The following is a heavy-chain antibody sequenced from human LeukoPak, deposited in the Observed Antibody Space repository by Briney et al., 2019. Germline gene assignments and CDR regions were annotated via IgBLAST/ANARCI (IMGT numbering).Heavy chain of an antibody. CDR3: AKRGGTESFYYYYYMDV. CDR2: ISRSGGTT. Sequence: GGSLRLSCAASGFTSSSYDMTWVRQTPGKGLEWVSLISRSGGTTYYADSVRGRFTISRDNSKNTLYLQMNSLRAEDTAEYYCAKRGGTESFYYYYYMDVWGKGTTVTVSS. J-gene: IGHJ6*03. CDR1: GFTSSSYD. D-gene: IGHD2-15*01. V-gene: IGHV3-23*01.